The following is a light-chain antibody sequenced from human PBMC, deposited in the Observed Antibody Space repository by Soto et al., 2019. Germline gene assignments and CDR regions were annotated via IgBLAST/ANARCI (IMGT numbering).Light chain of an antibody. CDR2: VAY. J-gene: IGKJ1*01. Sequence: EIVMTQSPSTLSVSPGERATLSCRASESASNNLTWYQQKPGQAPRLLIYVAYNSATVIPARFSGSGSGTEFTLTISSLQSEDFAVYYCQQYNTWPLTFGQGTKVEI. CDR1: ESASNN. V-gene: IGKV3-15*01. CDR3: QQYNTWPLT.